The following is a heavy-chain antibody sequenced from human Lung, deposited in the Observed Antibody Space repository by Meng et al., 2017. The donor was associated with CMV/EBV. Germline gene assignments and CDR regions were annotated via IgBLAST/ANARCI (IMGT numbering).Heavy chain of an antibody. CDR3: ARDRGAFDI. J-gene: IGHJ3*02. CDR1: GFTFSYFW. CDR2: IKQDGSEK. V-gene: IGHV3-7*01. D-gene: IGHD3-10*01. Sequence: GEXXKISCAASGFTFSYFWMSWVRQAPGKGLEWVANIKQDGSEKYYVDSVAGRFTISRDNAKNSLYLQMNSLSTEDTAVYYCARDRGAFDIWGQGTVVTVSS.